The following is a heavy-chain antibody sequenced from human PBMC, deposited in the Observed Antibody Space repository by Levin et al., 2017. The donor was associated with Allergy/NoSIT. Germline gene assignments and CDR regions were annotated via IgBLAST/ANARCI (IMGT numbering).Heavy chain of an antibody. CDR2: ISAYNGNT. CDR1: GYTFTSYG. Sequence: GESLKISCKASGYTFTSYGISWVRQAPGQGLEWMGWISAYNGNTNYAQKLQGRVTMTTDTSTSTAYMELRSLRSDDTAVYYCARDGGGIAAAGYFDYWGQGTLVTVSS. J-gene: IGHJ4*02. CDR3: ARDGGGIAAAGYFDY. V-gene: IGHV1-18*01. D-gene: IGHD6-13*01.